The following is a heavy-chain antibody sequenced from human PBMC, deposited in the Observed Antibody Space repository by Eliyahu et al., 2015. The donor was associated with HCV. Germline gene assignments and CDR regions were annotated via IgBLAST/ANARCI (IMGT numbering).Heavy chain of an antibody. D-gene: IGHD4-17*01. J-gene: IGHJ1*01. CDR1: GXTFSRYW. CDR3: ARDYGDYHAVAEYFQH. CDR2: INXDGSST. V-gene: IGHV3-74*01. Sequence: EVQLVESGGGLVQPGGSLXLSCAXSGXTFSRYWMHWVRQAPGKGXXWVXRINXDGSSTSYADSVKGRFTISRDNAKNTLYLQMNSLRAEDTAVYYCARDYGDYHAVAEYFQHWGQGTLVTVSS.